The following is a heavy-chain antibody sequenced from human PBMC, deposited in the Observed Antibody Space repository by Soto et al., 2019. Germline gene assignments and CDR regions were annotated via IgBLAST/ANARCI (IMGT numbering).Heavy chain of an antibody. V-gene: IGHV4-31*03. J-gene: IGHJ5*02. Sequence: SETLSLTCTVSGGSISSGGYYWNWIRQHPGKGLEWIGYTYYSGNTYYNPSLNSRVTISADTSKNQLSLNLRSVSAADKAVYYCARGRGEFDAWGQGTPVTVSS. CDR3: ARGRGEFDA. CDR1: GGSISSGGYY. D-gene: IGHD2-21*01. CDR2: TYYSGNT.